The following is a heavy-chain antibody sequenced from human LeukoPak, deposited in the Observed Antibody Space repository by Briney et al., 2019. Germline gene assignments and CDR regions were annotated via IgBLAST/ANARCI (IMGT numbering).Heavy chain of an antibody. CDR3: ARHPGRYYDSSGFVDY. D-gene: IGHD3-22*01. V-gene: IGHV5-51*01. Sequence: GASLKFSCKGSGYSFTSYLIGWVRQMAGKRLKWMGIIYPGDSDTRYSPSFQGQVTISADKTISTAYLQWSSLKASDTAMYYCARHPGRYYDSSGFVDYWGQGTLVTVPS. J-gene: IGHJ4*02. CDR2: IYPGDSDT. CDR1: GYSFTSYL.